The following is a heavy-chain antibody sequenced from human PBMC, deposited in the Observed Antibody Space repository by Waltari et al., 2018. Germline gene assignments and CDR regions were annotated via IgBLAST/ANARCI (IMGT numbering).Heavy chain of an antibody. V-gene: IGHV4-59*01. CDR3: ARVGCTNGVCYTGWFDP. CDR1: GGYISSYH. J-gene: IGHJ5*02. CDR2: IYYSGIN. Sequence: QVQLQESGPGLVKPSETLSLTCTVSGGYISSYHWSWIRQPPGKGLGWIGYIYYSGINNYNPSLKSRVTISVVTSKNQFSLKLSSVTAADTAVYYCARVGCTNGVCYTGWFDPWGQGTLVTVSS. D-gene: IGHD2-8*01.